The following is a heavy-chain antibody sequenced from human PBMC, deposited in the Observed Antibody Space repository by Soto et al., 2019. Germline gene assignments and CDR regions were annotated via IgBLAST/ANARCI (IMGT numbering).Heavy chain of an antibody. Sequence: GESQKISCKASGYTFTDYWLGWVRQMPGKGPEWMGIISPGDSDTRYGPSFQGQVTFSVDKTIATAYLQWSSLKASDTAMYYCARQGQSQSFDIWGRGTMVTVSS. V-gene: IGHV5-51*01. CDR3: ARQGQSQSFDI. CDR1: GYTFTDYW. CDR2: ISPGDSDT. J-gene: IGHJ3*02.